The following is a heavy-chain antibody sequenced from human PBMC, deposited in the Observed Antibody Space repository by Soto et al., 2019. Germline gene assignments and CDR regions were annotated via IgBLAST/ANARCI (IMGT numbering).Heavy chain of an antibody. Sequence: GGSLRLFCAASGFTVGSNYMSWVRQAPGKGLEWVSIIYSGDNTHYADSVKGRFTISRDNSKNTVYLQMSSLRGEDTAVYYCARDLQAGTDNVNWFAPWGQGTLVTVSS. CDR1: GFTVGSNY. J-gene: IGHJ5*02. CDR2: IYSGDNT. V-gene: IGHV3-66*01. CDR3: ARDLQAGTDNVNWFAP. D-gene: IGHD1-1*01.